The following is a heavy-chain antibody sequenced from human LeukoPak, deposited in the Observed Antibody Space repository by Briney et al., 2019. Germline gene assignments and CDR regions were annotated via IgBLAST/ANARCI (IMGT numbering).Heavy chain of an antibody. CDR1: GHTFTTYA. CDR3: ARRVPFDL. CDR2: INTNTGNP. Sequence: ASVKVSCKASGHTFTTYAMNWVRQAPGQGLEWMGWINTNTGNPIYAQGFTGRFVLSLDTSVSTAYLQISSLKDEDTAVYYCARRVPFDLWGQGTLVTVSS. V-gene: IGHV7-4-1*02. J-gene: IGHJ4*02. D-gene: IGHD4/OR15-4a*01.